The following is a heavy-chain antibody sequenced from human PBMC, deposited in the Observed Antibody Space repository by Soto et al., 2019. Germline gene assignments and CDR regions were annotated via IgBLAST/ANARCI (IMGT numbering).Heavy chain of an antibody. D-gene: IGHD3-3*01. CDR3: AREMEGSFDI. J-gene: IGHJ3*02. CDR2: ISYDGSNK. V-gene: IGHV3-30*03. Sequence: QVQLVESGGGVVQPGRSLRLSCAASGFTFSSYGMHWVRQAPGKGLEWVAVISYDGSNKYYADSVKGRFTISRDNSKNTLYLQMNSLRAEDTAVYYCAREMEGSFDIWGQGTMVTVSS. CDR1: GFTFSSYG.